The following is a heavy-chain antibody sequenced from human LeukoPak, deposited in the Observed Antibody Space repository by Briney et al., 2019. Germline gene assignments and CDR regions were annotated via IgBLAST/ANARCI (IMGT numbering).Heavy chain of an antibody. CDR1: GGSISSYY. J-gene: IGHJ4*02. CDR3: ARDRDYGAFDY. D-gene: IGHD4-17*01. Sequence: SETLSLTCTVSGGSISSYYWSWIRQPPGKGLEWIGYIYYSGSTNYNPSLKSRVTISVDTSKNQFSLKLSSVTAADTAVYYCARDRDYGAFDYWGQETLVTVSS. CDR2: IYYSGST. V-gene: IGHV4-59*01.